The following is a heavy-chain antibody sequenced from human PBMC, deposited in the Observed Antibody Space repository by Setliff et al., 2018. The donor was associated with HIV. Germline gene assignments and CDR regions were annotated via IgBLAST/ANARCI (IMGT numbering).Heavy chain of an antibody. D-gene: IGHD2-15*01. CDR3: ARDLAYCSGGSCYRPFIYYFYYMDV. Sequence: SVKVSCKTSGGTFSNFAVSWVRQAPGQRLEWMGAIIPILGITNYAEKFQGKVTMTSDTSINTAYMEVSWLTSDDTAIYYCARDLAYCSGGSCYRPFIYYFYYMDVWGKGATVTVSS. CDR2: IIPILGIT. CDR1: GGTFSNFA. J-gene: IGHJ6*03. V-gene: IGHV1-69*10.